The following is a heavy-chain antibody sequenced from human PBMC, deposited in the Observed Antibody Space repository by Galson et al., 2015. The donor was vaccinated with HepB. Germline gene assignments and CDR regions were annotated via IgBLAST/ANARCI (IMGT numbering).Heavy chain of an antibody. D-gene: IGHD4-17*01. CDR1: GFTFNSYS. J-gene: IGHJ4*02. CDR3: ARDAGYGDCGGGYFDN. V-gene: IGHV3-21*01. Sequence: LRLSCAASGFTFNSYSMDWVRQAPGKGLEWVSSITSSSTYIYYADSVKGRFTISRDNAKNSLYLQMNSLTAEDTAVYFCARDAGYGDCGGGYFDNWGQGTLVTVSS. CDR2: ITSSSTYI.